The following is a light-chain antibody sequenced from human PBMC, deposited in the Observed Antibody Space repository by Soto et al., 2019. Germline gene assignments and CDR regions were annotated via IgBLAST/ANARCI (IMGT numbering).Light chain of an antibody. V-gene: IGKV3-20*01. J-gene: IGKJ1*01. CDR1: QSVTSTY. CDR3: QQYGSSPVT. CDR2: GAS. Sequence: EIFLTQSPGTLSLSPGERATLSYRASQSVTSTYLAWYQQKPGQAPRLLIYGASSRATGIPDRFSGSGSGTDFTLTVSRLEPEDFAVYYCQQYGSSPVTFGQGTKVEVK.